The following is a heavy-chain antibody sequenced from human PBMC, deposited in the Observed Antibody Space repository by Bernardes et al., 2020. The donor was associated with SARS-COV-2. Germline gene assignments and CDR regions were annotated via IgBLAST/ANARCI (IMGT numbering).Heavy chain of an antibody. D-gene: IGHD5-18*01. CDR1: GLRFRSYA. V-gene: IGHV3-23*01. CDR3: AKDATANVDTAMVPDYFDF. CDR2: ISGSGGRT. J-gene: IGHJ4*02. Sequence: GGSLRLSCAASGLRFRSYAMTWVRQAPGRGLEWVASISGSGGRTYYADSVKGRFTISRDNSKNTVFLQITSLRAEDTAVYYCAKDATANVDTAMVPDYFDFWGQGTLVTVSS.